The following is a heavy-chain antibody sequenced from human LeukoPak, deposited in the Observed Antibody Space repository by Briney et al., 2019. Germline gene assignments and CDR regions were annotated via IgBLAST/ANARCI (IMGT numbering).Heavy chain of an antibody. D-gene: IGHD1-26*01. CDR2: INHSGST. CDR3: ATRLGN. J-gene: IGHJ4*02. CDR1: GGSFSGYY. Sequence: SETLSLTCAVYGGSFSGYYWSWIRQPPGKGLEWSGEINHSGSTNYNPSLKSRVTISVDTSKNQFSLKLSSVTAADTAVYYCATRLGNWGQGTLVTVSS. V-gene: IGHV4-34*01.